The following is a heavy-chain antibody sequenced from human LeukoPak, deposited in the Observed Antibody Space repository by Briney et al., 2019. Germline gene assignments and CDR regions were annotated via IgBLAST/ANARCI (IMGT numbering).Heavy chain of an antibody. Sequence: PSETLSLTCTVSGGSISYYYWGWLRQPPGKGLEWIGYIYYSGSTNYHPSLKSRVTISVDTSKNQFSLNLSSVTAADTAVYYCVRADYYYDSSGYTYLFDYWGQGIQVTVSS. D-gene: IGHD3-22*01. V-gene: IGHV4-59*01. CDR1: GGSISYYY. CDR3: VRADYYYDSSGYTYLFDY. J-gene: IGHJ4*02. CDR2: IYYSGST.